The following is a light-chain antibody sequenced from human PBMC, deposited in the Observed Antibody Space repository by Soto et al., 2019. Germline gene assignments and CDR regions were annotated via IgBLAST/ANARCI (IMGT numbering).Light chain of an antibody. J-gene: IGKJ1*01. CDR1: QSISTF. CDR2: AAS. V-gene: IGKV1-39*01. Sequence: DIQMTQSPSSLSASVGDRVSVTCRASQSISTFLNWYQQRPGEAPKLLIYAASSLQSGVPSRFCGSGSGADFTLTSGSLQPEDFATYYCQQSYTTPRTFGQGTKVEVK. CDR3: QQSYTTPRT.